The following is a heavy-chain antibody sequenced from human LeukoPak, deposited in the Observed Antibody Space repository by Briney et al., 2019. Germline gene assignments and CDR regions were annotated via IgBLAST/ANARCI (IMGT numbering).Heavy chain of an antibody. CDR2: IYYTGNI. CDR1: GGSISSYY. D-gene: IGHD6-13*01. J-gene: IGHJ4*02. V-gene: IGHV4-59*01. CDR3: ARAGSSWSFDY. Sequence: SETLSLTCTVSGGSISSYYWSWIRQPPGKGLEWIAYIYYTGNINYNPSLKSRVTISVDTSKNQFSLNLTSVTAADTAVYYCARAGSSWSFDYWGQGTLVTVSS.